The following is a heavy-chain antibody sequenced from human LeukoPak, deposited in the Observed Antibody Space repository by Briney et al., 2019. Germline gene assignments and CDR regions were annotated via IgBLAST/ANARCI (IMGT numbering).Heavy chain of an antibody. Sequence: SVKVSCKASGGTFSSYAISWVRQAPGQGLEWMGGIIPIFGTANYAQKFQGRVTITTDESTSTAYMELSSLRSEDTAVYYCARGYSSSSFYYCYMDVWGKGTTVTVSS. CDR2: IIPIFGTA. J-gene: IGHJ6*03. D-gene: IGHD6-6*01. V-gene: IGHV1-69*05. CDR1: GGTFSSYA. CDR3: ARGYSSSSFYYCYMDV.